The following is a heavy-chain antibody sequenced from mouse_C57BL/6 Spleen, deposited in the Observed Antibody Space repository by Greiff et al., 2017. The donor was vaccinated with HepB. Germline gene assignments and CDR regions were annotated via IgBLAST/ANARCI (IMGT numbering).Heavy chain of an antibody. CDR3: AREGDY. V-gene: IGHV5-4*01. CDR2: ISDGGSYT. CDR1: GFTFSSYA. J-gene: IGHJ2*01. Sequence: EVKLMESGGGLVKPGGSLKLSCAASGFTFSSYAMSWVRQTPEKRLEWVATISDGGSYTYYRDNVKGRFTISRDNAKNNLYLQMSHLKSEDTAMYYCAREGDYWGQGTTLTVSS.